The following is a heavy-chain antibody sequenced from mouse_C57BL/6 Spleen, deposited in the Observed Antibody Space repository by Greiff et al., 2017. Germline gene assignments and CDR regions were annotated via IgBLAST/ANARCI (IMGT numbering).Heavy chain of an antibody. V-gene: IGHV1-82*01. Sequence: QVQLQQSGPELVKPGASVKISCKASGYAFSSSWMNWVKQRPGKGLEWIGRIYPGDGDTNYNGKFKGKATLTADKSSSTAYMQLSSLTSEDSAVYFCARLHYGNYEGFDDWGQGTTLTVSS. CDR2: IYPGDGDT. D-gene: IGHD2-1*01. J-gene: IGHJ2*01. CDR1: GYAFSSSW. CDR3: ARLHYGNYEGFDD.